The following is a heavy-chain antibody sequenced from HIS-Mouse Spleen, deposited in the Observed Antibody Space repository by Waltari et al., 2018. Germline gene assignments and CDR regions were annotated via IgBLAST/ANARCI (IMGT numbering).Heavy chain of an antibody. V-gene: IGHV4-39*07. CDR3: AREIPYSSSWYDWYFDL. J-gene: IGHJ2*01. Sequence: QLQLQESGPGLVKPSETLSLTCTVPGRSISSSSYYWGWIRQPPGKGLEWIGSIYYSGSTYYNPSLKSRVTISVDTSKNQFSLKLSSVTAAETAVYYCAREIPYSSSWYDWYFDLWGRGTLVTVSS. CDR1: GRSISSSSYY. CDR2: IYYSGST. D-gene: IGHD6-13*01.